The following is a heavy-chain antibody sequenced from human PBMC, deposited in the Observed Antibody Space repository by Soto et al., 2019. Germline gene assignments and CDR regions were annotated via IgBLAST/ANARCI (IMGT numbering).Heavy chain of an antibody. CDR1: GFTFSSYA. Sequence: PGGSLRLSCAASGFTFSSYAMSWVRQAPGKGLEWVSAISGSGGSTYYADSVKGRFTISRDNSKNTLYLQMNSLRAEDTAVYYCAKQGGIAVAGEPFDYWGQGTLVTVSS. J-gene: IGHJ4*02. D-gene: IGHD6-19*01. CDR2: ISGSGGST. V-gene: IGHV3-23*01. CDR3: AKQGGIAVAGEPFDY.